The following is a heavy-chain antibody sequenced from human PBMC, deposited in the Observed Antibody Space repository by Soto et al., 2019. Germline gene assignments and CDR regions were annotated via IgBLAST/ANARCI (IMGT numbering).Heavy chain of an antibody. CDR1: GSTFTSYY. CDR3: ARELKAVAGPEYYFDY. D-gene: IGHD6-19*01. J-gene: IGHJ4*02. CDR2: INPSGGST. Sequence: ASLKVSCKTSGSTFTSYYMHCVRHSPGQGLELMGIINPSGGSTSYAQKFQGRVTMTRDTSTSTVYMELSSLRSEDTAVYYCARELKAVAGPEYYFDYWGQGTLVTVSS. V-gene: IGHV1-46*03.